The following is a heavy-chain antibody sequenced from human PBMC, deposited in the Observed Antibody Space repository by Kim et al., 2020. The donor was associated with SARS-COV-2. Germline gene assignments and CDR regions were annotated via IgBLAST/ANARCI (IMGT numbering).Heavy chain of an antibody. CDR1: GFSLSTTGMS. CDR3: ARIPPSQPNDAFDI. CDR2: IDWDDDK. Sequence: QTLTLTCTFSGFSLSTTGMSLSWIRQPPGKALEWLARIDWDDDKYYSTSLKTRLTISKDTSKNQVVLTMTNMDPVDTATYYCARIPPSQPNDAFDIWGQGTMVTVSS. V-gene: IGHV2-70*11. J-gene: IGHJ3*02. D-gene: IGHD6-13*01.